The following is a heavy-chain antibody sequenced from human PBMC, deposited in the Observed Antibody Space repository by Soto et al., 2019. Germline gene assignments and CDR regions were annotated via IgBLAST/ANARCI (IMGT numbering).Heavy chain of an antibody. V-gene: IGHV3-64*01. J-gene: IGHJ1*01. Sequence: GGSLRLSCAASGFTFSSYAMHWVRQAPGKGLEYVSAISSNGGSTYYANSVKGRFTISRDNSKNTLYLQMNSLRAEDTAVYYCEKDGRYCSFCSCYKSAEYFQHCGPGYLVTVSS. CDR1: GFTFSSYA. CDR2: ISSNGGST. CDR3: EKDGRYCSFCSCYKSAEYFQH. D-gene: IGHD2-15*01.